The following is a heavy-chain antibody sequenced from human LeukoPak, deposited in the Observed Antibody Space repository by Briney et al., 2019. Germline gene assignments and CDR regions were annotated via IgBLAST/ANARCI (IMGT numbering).Heavy chain of an antibody. CDR2: ISAYNDNT. Sequence: ASVKVSCKASGYTFTSYGISWVRQAPGQGLEWMGWISAYNDNTNYAQKLQGRVTMTTDTSTSTAYMELRSLRSDDTAVYYCARAKPVVTMVRGVIIHRNWFDPWGQGTLVTVSS. CDR1: GYTFTSYG. D-gene: IGHD3-10*01. V-gene: IGHV1-18*01. J-gene: IGHJ5*02. CDR3: ARAKPVVTMVRGVIIHRNWFDP.